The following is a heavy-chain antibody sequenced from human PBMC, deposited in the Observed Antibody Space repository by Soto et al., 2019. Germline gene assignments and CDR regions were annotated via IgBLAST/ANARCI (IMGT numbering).Heavy chain of an antibody. D-gene: IGHD2-21*02. Sequence: SETLSLTCTVSGGSSSSYYWSWIRQPAGKGLEWIGYIYYSGSTNYNPSLKSRVTISVDTSKNQFSLKLSSVTAADTAVYYCARAYLSVTADYFDYWGQGTLVTVSS. J-gene: IGHJ4*02. CDR1: GGSSSSYY. V-gene: IGHV4-59*01. CDR3: ARAYLSVTADYFDY. CDR2: IYYSGST.